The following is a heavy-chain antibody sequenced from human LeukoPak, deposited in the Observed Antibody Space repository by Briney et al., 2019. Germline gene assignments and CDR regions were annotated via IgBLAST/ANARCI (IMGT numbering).Heavy chain of an antibody. J-gene: IGHJ6*02. CDR1: GDSVSSNSAA. CDR2: TYYRSKWYN. V-gene: IGHV6-1*01. Sequence: SQTLSLTCAIAGDSVSSNSAAWNWIRQSPSRGLEWLGRTYYRSKWYNDYAVSVKSRITINPDTSKNQFSLQLNSVTPEDTAVYYCARDHSSSWYNYYGMDVWGQGTTVTVSS. CDR3: ARDHSSSWYNYYGMDV. D-gene: IGHD6-13*01.